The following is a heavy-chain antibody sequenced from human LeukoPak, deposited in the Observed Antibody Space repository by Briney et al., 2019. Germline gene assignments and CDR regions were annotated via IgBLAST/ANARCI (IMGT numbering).Heavy chain of an antibody. CDR3: ARDLDSSGYYYWFDY. V-gene: IGHV1-2*02. D-gene: IGHD3-22*01. CDR2: INPNSGGT. CDR1: GYTFTGYY. Sequence: GASVKVSCKASGYTFTGYYMHWVRQAPGQGLEWMGWINPNSGGTNYAQKFQGRVTMTRDTSISTAYMELSRLRSDDTAVYYCARDLDSSGYYYWFDYWGQGTLVTVSS. J-gene: IGHJ4*02.